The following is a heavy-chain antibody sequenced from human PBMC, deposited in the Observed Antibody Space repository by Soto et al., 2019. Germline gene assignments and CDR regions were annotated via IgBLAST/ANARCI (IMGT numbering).Heavy chain of an antibody. D-gene: IGHD2-2*01. V-gene: IGHV3-23*01. J-gene: IGHJ4*02. CDR2: ISGTDGST. Sequence: GGSLRLSCAASGFTFRTYDMSWVRQAPGKGLEWVSGISGTDGSTSYIDSVKGRFTISRDDSENTLYLQMNSLRAEDTAVYYCAKRACSTASCSYFDYWGQGTLVTVSS. CDR3: AKRACSTASCSYFDY. CDR1: GFTFRTYD.